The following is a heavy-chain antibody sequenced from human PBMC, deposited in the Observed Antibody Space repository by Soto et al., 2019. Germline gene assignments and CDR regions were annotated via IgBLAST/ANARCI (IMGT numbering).Heavy chain of an antibody. V-gene: IGHV4-59*01. J-gene: IGHJ6*02. CDR1: GGSISSYY. CDR2: IYYSGST. D-gene: IGHD3-10*01. CDR3: ARAKPLWFGELLSEAYYGMDV. Sequence: SETLSLTCTVSGGSISSYYWSWTRQPPGKGLEWIGYIYYSGSTNYNPSLKSRVTISVDTSKNQFSLKLSSVTAADTAVYYCARAKPLWFGELLSEAYYGMDVWGQGTTVTVSS.